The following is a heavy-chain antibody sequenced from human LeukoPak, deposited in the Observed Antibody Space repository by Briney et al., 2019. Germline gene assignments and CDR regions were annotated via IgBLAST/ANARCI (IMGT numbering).Heavy chain of an antibody. D-gene: IGHD6-19*01. V-gene: IGHV4-59*08. J-gene: IGHJ4*02. Sequence: SETLSLTCTVSGGSISSYYWSWIRQPPGKGLEWIGYIYYSGSTNYNPSLKSRVTISVDTPKNQFSLKLSSVTAADTAVYYCARRGHSSGLGWYYFDYWGQGTLVTVSS. CDR3: ARRGHSSGLGWYYFDY. CDR2: IYYSGST. CDR1: GGSISSYY.